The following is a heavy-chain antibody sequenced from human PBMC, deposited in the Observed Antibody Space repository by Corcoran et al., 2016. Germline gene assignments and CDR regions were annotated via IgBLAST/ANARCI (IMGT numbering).Heavy chain of an antibody. J-gene: IGHJ4*02. CDR2: IKSKTDGGTT. D-gene: IGHD3-3*01. Sequence: EVQLVESGGGLVKPGGSLRLSCAASGFTFSNAWMNWVRQAPGKGLEWVGRIKSKTDGGTTDYAAPVKGRFTISREDSKNTLYLQMNSLKTEDTAVYYCTTYYDFWSGYQSPYYFDYWGQGTLVTVSS. CDR3: TTYYDFWSGYQSPYYFDY. V-gene: IGHV3-15*07. CDR1: GFTFSNAW.